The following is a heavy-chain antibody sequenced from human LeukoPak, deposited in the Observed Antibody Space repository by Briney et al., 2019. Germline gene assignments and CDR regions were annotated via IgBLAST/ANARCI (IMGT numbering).Heavy chain of an antibody. CDR2: MNPNSGGT. J-gene: IGHJ4*02. Sequence: ASVKVSCKASGYTFTSYDINWVRQATGQGLEWMGWMNPNSGGTNYAQKFQGRVTMTRDTSISTAYMELSRLRSDDTAVYYCARGRVSLDYWGQGTLVTVSS. D-gene: IGHD6-6*01. V-gene: IGHV1-2*02. CDR3: ARGRVSLDY. CDR1: GYTFTSYD.